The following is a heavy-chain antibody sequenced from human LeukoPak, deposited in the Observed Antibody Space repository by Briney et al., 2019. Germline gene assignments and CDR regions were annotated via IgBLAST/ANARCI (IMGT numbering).Heavy chain of an antibody. Sequence: ASVKVSCKASGYTFTSYAISWVRQAPGQGLEWMGWINPNSGGTNYAQKFQGWVTMTRDTSISTAYMELSRLRSDDTAVYYCARDQRIAAAGTFYYYYGMDVWGQGTTVTVSS. CDR2: INPNSGGT. V-gene: IGHV1-2*04. CDR3: ARDQRIAAAGTFYYYYGMDV. J-gene: IGHJ6*02. D-gene: IGHD6-13*01. CDR1: GYTFTSYA.